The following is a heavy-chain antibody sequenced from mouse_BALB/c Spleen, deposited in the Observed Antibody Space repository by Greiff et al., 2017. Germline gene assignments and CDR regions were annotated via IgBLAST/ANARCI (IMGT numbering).Heavy chain of an antibody. CDR3: ATHYYTKYAMDD. D-gene: IGHD1-1*02. CDR1: GFSLTGYG. CDR2: IWGDGST. V-gene: IGHV2-6-7*01. Sequence: VQLQQSGPGLVAPSQSLSITCTVSGFSLTGYGVNWVRQPPGKGLAWLGMIWGDGSTDYNSALKSRLSISKDNSKSQVFLKMNSLQTDDTARYYCATHYYTKYAMDDWGQGTSVTVSS. J-gene: IGHJ4*01.